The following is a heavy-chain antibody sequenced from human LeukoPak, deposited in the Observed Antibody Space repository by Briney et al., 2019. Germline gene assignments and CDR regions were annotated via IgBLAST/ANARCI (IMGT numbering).Heavy chain of an antibody. CDR1: GFTFSSYS. V-gene: IGHV3-21*01. Sequence: GGSLRLSCAASGFTFSSYSMSWVRQAPGKGLEWVSSISSSSSYIYYADSVKGRFTISRDNAKNSLYLQMNSLRAEDTAVYYCARDQHDYGGNSSIYWGQGTLVTVSS. D-gene: IGHD4-23*01. J-gene: IGHJ4*02. CDR3: ARDQHDYGGNSSIY. CDR2: ISSSSSYI.